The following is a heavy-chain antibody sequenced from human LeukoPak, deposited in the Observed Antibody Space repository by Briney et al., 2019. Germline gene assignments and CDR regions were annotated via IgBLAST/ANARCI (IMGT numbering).Heavy chain of an antibody. D-gene: IGHD6-13*01. CDR2: IYYSGST. CDR3: ASFGWDSSSWYQRPNWFDP. J-gene: IGHJ5*02. Sequence: PSETLSLTCTVSGGSISSGGYYWSWIRQHPGKGLEWIGYIYYSGSTYYNPSLKSRVTISVDTSKNQFSLKLSSVTAADTAVYYCASFGWDSSSWYQRPNWFDPWGQGTLVTVSS. CDR1: GGSISSGGYY. V-gene: IGHV4-31*03.